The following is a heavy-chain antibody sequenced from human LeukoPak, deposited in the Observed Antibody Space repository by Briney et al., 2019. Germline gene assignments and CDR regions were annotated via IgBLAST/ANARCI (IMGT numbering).Heavy chain of an antibody. D-gene: IGHD5-12*01. CDR2: ISGSGGST. CDR1: GFTFSSYA. J-gene: IGHJ6*02. Sequence: GGSLRLSCAASGFTFSSYAMSWVRQAPGKGLEWVSAISGSGGSTYYADSVKGRFTISKDNSKNTLYLQMNSLRAEDTAVYYCANPTTRYSMGVDVWGQGTTVTVSS. CDR3: ANPTTRYSMGVDV. V-gene: IGHV3-23*01.